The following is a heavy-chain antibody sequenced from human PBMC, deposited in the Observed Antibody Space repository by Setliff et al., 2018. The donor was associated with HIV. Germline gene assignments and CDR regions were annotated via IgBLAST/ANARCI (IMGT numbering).Heavy chain of an antibody. Sequence: ASVKVSCKASAYSFSKYGISWVRQAPGQGLEWMGWISGFNGNTKYAQSFQDRVAMTTETATSTAYMEMRSLRSDDTGVYFCARVPYRSAWFSGGHDAFDIWGQGTMVTVS. CDR2: ISGFNGNT. CDR1: AYSFSKYG. V-gene: IGHV1-18*01. D-gene: IGHD6-19*01. CDR3: ARVPYRSAWFSGGHDAFDI. J-gene: IGHJ3*02.